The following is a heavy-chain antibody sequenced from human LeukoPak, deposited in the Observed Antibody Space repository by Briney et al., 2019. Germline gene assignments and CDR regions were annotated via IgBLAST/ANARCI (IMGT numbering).Heavy chain of an antibody. Sequence: SETLSLTCTVSGGSISRSSYYWGWIRQPPGKGLEWIGSIYYSGSTYYNPSLKSRVTISVDTSKNQFSLKLSSVTAADTAVYYCARDGAKLWFGELRNPEDNWFDPWGQGTLVTVSS. V-gene: IGHV4-39*07. CDR3: ARDGAKLWFGELRNPEDNWFDP. D-gene: IGHD3-10*01. CDR1: GGSISRSSYY. CDR2: IYYSGST. J-gene: IGHJ5*02.